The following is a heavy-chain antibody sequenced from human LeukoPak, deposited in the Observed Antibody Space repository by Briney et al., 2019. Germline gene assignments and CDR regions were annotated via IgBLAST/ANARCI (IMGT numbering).Heavy chain of an antibody. CDR2: FDPEDGEA. V-gene: IGHV1-24*01. CDR3: ATSGWGAGTPAFGY. J-gene: IGHJ4*02. D-gene: IGHD6-19*01. CDR1: GYILTELS. Sequence: ASVKVSCKVSGYILTELSMHWVRQAPGKGLEWMGGFDPEDGEAIYAQKFQGRVTMTEDTSTDTAFMELSSLRSDDTAVYYCATSGWGAGTPAFGYWGQGTLVSVSS.